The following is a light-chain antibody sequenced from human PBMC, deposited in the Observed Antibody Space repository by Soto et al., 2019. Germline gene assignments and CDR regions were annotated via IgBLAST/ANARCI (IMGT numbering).Light chain of an antibody. CDR2: ENN. Sequence: NFMLTQPHSVSESPGQTVTISCTRSSGTIASNYVQWCQQRPGSAPTTVIYENNQRPSGVPDRFSGSIDSSSNSASLTISGLRSEDEADYYCQSYDPDILIFGGGTKLTVL. J-gene: IGLJ2*01. CDR3: QSYDPDILI. V-gene: IGLV6-57*04. CDR1: SGTIASNY.